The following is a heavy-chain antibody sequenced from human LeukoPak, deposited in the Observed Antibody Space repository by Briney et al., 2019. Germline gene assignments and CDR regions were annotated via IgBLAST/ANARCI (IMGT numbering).Heavy chain of an antibody. Sequence: SETLSLTCTVSGGSISSGGYYWSWIRQHPGKGLEWIGYIYYSGSTYYNPSLKSRVTISVDTSKNQFSLKLSSVTAADTAVYYCARLRGITMIVVRDWYSDLWGRGTLVTVSS. CDR3: ARLRGITMIVVRDWYSDL. CDR2: IYYSGST. CDR1: GGSISSGGYY. V-gene: IGHV4-31*03. D-gene: IGHD3-22*01. J-gene: IGHJ2*01.